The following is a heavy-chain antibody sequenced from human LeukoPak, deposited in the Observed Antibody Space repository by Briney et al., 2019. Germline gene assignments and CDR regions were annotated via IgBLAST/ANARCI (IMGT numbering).Heavy chain of an antibody. CDR3: ASRLSMVRGFRWFDP. Sequence: SETLSLTCTVSGDSISGFYWSWIRQPPGKGLEWIGYIYYSGSTNYNPSLKSRVTISVDTSKNQFSLKLSSVTAADTAVYYCASRLSMVRGFRWFDPWGQGTLVTVSS. V-gene: IGHV4-59*12. J-gene: IGHJ5*02. CDR1: GDSISGFY. CDR2: IYYSGST. D-gene: IGHD3-10*01.